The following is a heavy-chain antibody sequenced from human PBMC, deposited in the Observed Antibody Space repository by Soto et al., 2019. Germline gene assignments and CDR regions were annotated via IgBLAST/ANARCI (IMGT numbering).Heavy chain of an antibody. CDR3: ASSDCDHYGDYGNIYYYGMDV. D-gene: IGHD4-17*01. CDR2: IIPIFGTA. V-gene: IGHV1-69*12. CDR1: GGTFSSYA. Sequence: QVQLVQSGAEVKKPGSSVKVSCKASGGTFSSYAISWVRQAPGQGLEWMGGIIPIFGTANYAQKFQGRVTITADESTSTAYMELSSLRSEDTAVYYCASSDCDHYGDYGNIYYYGMDVWGQGPTVTVSS. J-gene: IGHJ6*02.